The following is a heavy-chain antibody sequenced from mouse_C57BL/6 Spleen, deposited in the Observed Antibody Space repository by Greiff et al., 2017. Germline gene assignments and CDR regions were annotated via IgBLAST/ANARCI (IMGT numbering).Heavy chain of an antibody. CDR3: AITVVARDFDF. Sequence: QVQLQQSGAELARPGASVKMSCKASGYTFTSYTMHWVKQRPGQGLEWIGYINPSSGDTKYNQKFKDKATLTADKSSSTAYMQLSSLTSEDSSVYNCAITVVARDFDFWGPGTTVTVSS. V-gene: IGHV1-4*01. CDR2: INPSSGDT. D-gene: IGHD1-1*01. CDR1: GYTFTSYT. J-gene: IGHJ1*01.